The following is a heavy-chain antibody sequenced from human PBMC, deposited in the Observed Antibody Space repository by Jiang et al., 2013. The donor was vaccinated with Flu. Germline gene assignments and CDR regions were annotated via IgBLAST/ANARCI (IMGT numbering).Heavy chain of an antibody. CDR2: INPSGGST. Sequence: SGAEVKKPGASVKVSCKASGYTFTSYYMHWVRQAPGQGLEWMGIINPSGGSTSYAQKFQGRVTMTRDTSTSTVYMELSSLRSEDTAVYYCARFAHGSGSYNIWFDPWGQGTLVTVSS. V-gene: IGHV1-46*03. CDR3: ARFAHGSGSYNIWFDP. J-gene: IGHJ5*02. D-gene: IGHD3-10*01. CDR1: GYTFTSYY.